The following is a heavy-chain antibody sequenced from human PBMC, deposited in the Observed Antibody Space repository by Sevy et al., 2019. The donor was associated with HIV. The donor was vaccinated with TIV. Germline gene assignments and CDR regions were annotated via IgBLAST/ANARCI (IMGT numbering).Heavy chain of an antibody. J-gene: IGHJ6*02. CDR2: ISSSSSYI. CDR3: ARDEEYQLLVGFFYYYYGMDV. Sequence: GGSLRLSCAASGFTFSSYSMNWVRQAPGKGLEWVSSISSSSSYIYYAHSVKGRFTISRDNAKNSLYLQMNSLRAEDTAVYYCARDEEYQLLVGFFYYYYGMDVWGQGTTVTVSS. V-gene: IGHV3-21*01. CDR1: GFTFSSYS. D-gene: IGHD2-2*01.